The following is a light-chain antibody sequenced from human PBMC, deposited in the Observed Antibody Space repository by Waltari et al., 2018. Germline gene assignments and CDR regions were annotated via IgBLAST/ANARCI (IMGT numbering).Light chain of an antibody. Sequence: EIVLTQSPGPLSLSPGDRPTLSCRASQTFSSSYLAWYQQKPGQAPRLLIYGASTRAAGCPVRFSGSGSGTDFTLTISRLEPEDFAVYYCQHYGTSPPLTFGGGTKVEIK. CDR2: GAS. J-gene: IGKJ4*01. CDR3: QHYGTSPPLT. V-gene: IGKV3-20*01. CDR1: QTFSSSY.